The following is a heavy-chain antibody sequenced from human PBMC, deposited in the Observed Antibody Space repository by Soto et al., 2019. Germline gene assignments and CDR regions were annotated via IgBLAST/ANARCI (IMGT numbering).Heavy chain of an antibody. CDR2: IYYSGST. CDR3: ARISGWGNKFDY. J-gene: IGHJ4*02. D-gene: IGHD6-19*01. Sequence: SETLSLTCTVSGGSISSYYWSWIQQPPGKGLEWIGYIYYSGSTNYNPSLKSRVTISVDTSKNQFSLKLSSVTAADTAVYYCARISGWGNKFDYWGQGTLVTVSS. CDR1: GGSISSYY. V-gene: IGHV4-59*01.